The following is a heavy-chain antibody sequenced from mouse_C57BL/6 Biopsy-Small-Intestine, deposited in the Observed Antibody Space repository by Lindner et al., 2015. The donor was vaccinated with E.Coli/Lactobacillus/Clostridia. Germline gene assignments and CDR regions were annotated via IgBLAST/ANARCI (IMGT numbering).Heavy chain of an antibody. CDR3: VKLGVYYGFAY. V-gene: IGHV1-9*01. D-gene: IGHD2-1*01. CDR1: GYTFTGYW. J-gene: IGHJ3*01. Sequence: VQLQESGAELMKPGASVKVSCKATGYTFTGYWIEWVKQRPGHGLEWIGEILPGSGSTKYNEKFKGKATFTADTTSNTAYMQLSSLTNEDSAIYYCVKLGVYYGFAYWGQGTLVTVSA. CDR2: ILPGSGST.